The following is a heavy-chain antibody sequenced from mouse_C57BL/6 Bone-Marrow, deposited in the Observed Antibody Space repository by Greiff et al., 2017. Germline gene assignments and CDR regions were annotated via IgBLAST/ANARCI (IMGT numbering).Heavy chain of an antibody. D-gene: IGHD1-1*01. V-gene: IGHV1-39*01. CDR1: GYSFTDYN. CDR2: INPNYGTT. Sequence: VQLQQSGPELVKPGASVKISCKASGYSFTDYNMNWVKQSNGKSLEWIGVINPNYGTTSSNQKIKGKATLTVDQSSSTAYMQLNSLTSEDSAFYYCARSPHGTVAPAWFAYWGQGTLVTVSA. J-gene: IGHJ3*01. CDR3: ARSPHGTVAPAWFAY.